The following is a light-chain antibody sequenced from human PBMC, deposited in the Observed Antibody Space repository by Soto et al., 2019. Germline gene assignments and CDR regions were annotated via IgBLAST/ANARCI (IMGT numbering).Light chain of an antibody. CDR3: QQYDNLPLT. CDR1: QDIRHY. V-gene: IGKV1-33*01. Sequence: IQMTQSPSSLSASVGDRVTITCQASQDIRHYLNWYQHKPGEAPKLLIYDASNLVTGVPSRFSGSGSGTHFTLTITTLQPEDISTYYCQQYDNLPLTFGGGTKVE. J-gene: IGKJ4*01. CDR2: DAS.